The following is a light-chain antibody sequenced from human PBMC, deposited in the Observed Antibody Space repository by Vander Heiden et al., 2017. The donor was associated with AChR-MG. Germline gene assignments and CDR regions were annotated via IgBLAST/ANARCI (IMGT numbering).Light chain of an antibody. V-gene: IGKV3-11*01. J-gene: IGKJ4*01. CDR1: QSVSSY. Sequence: EIVLTQSPATLSSPPGERATLSCRASQSVSSYLAWYQQTPGQAPRLLIYDASNRATGIPARFSGSGYGTDFTLTISSREPEDFAVYYCQQHSNWPLLTVGGGTKVEIK. CDR3: QQHSNWPLLT. CDR2: DAS.